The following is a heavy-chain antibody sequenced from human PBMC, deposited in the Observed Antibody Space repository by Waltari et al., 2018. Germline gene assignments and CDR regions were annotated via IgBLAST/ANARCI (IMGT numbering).Heavy chain of an antibody. V-gene: IGHV3-7*01. CDR1: GFTFSNSW. Sequence: EVQLVESGGGLVQPGGCLRLSCVASGFTFSNSWMDWVRQAPGKGLEWVANIKPDGSESHYVDSVQGRFTVSRDNTKNLLYLQMNTLRVDDTAVYYCSLSLNSWGQGTLFTVSP. J-gene: IGHJ4*02. CDR3: SLSLNS. CDR2: IKPDGSES.